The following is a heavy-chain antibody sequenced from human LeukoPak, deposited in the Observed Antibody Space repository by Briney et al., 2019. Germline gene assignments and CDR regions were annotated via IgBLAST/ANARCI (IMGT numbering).Heavy chain of an antibody. CDR2: IYGGSST. CDR3: ARDFELSH. J-gene: IGHJ4*02. D-gene: IGHD3-16*02. V-gene: IGHV3-66*01. Sequence: GGSLRLSGSASGVTVISTDMSWVRQAPGKGLEWVSVIYGGSSTYNAESVKGRFTISRDNSKNKLFLQMNSLRAEDTAVYYCARDFELSHWGQGTLVTVSS. CDR1: GVTVISTD.